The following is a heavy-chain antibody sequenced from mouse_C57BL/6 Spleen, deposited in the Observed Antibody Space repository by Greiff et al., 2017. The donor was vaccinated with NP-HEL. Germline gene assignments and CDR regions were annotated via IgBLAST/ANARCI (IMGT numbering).Heavy chain of an antibody. D-gene: IGHD3-2*02. Sequence: EVQLQESGPGLVKPSQSLSLTCSVTGYSITSGYYWNWIRQFPGNKLEWMGYISYDGSNNYNPSLKNRISITRDTSKNQFFLKLNSVTTEDTATYYCARGSGYLPAWFAYWGQGTLVTVSA. V-gene: IGHV3-6*01. CDR2: ISYDGSN. CDR1: GYSITSGYY. CDR3: ARGSGYLPAWFAY. J-gene: IGHJ3*01.